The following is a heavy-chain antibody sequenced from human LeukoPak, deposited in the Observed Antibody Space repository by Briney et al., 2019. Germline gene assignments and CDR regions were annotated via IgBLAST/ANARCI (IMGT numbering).Heavy chain of an antibody. CDR2: INPHSGDT. Sequence: ASVKVSCKASGYTFTDYYMHWVRQAPGQGLEWMGWINPHSGDTNYAQKFQGRVTMTRDTSISTVYMEVSRLRSDDTAVYYCARDSSYSSSLYYFEYWGQGTLVTVSS. CDR3: ARDSSYSSSLYYFEY. CDR1: GYTFTDYY. V-gene: IGHV1-2*02. J-gene: IGHJ4*02. D-gene: IGHD6-6*01.